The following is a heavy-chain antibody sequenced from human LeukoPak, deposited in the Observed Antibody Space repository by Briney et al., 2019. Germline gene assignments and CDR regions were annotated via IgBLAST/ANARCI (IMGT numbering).Heavy chain of an antibody. V-gene: IGHV4-30-2*01. CDR3: ARSGYSYGLDY. CDR1: GGSISSGGYS. J-gene: IGHJ4*02. D-gene: IGHD5-18*01. Sequence: SQTLSLTCAVSGGSISSGGYSWRWIRQPPGKGLEWIGYIYHSGSTYYNPSLKSRVTISVDRSKNQFSLKLSSVTAADTAVYYCARSGYSYGLDYWGQGTLVTVSS. CDR2: IYHSGST.